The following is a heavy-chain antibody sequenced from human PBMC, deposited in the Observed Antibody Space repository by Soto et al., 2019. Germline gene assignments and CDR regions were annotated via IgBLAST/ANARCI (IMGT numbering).Heavy chain of an antibody. CDR2: IVVGSGNT. J-gene: IGHJ3*02. D-gene: IGHD3-22*01. CDR3: AADPNYYDSSGLSAFDI. CDR1: GFTFTSSA. Sequence: ASVKVSCKASGFTFTSSAVQLVRQARGQRLEWIGWIVVGSGNTNYAQKFQERVTITRDMSTSTAYMELSSLRSEDTAVYYCAADPNYYDSSGLSAFDIWGQGTMVTVSS. V-gene: IGHV1-58*01.